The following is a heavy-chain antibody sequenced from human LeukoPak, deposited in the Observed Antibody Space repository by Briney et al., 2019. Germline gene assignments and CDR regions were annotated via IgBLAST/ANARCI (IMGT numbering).Heavy chain of an antibody. CDR3: ARVWLRARFDY. J-gene: IGHJ4*02. D-gene: IGHD5-12*01. V-gene: IGHV3-66*01. Sequence: GGSLRLSCAASGFTVSSNYMSWVRQAPGKGLEWVSVIYSGGSTYYADSVKGRFTISRDNSKNTLYLQMNSLRAEDTAVYYCARVWLRARFDYWGQGTLVTVSS. CDR2: IYSGGST. CDR1: GFTVSSNY.